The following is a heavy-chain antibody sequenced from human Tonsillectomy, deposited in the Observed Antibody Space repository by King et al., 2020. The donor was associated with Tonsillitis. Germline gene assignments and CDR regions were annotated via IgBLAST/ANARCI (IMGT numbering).Heavy chain of an antibody. V-gene: IGHV3-49*04. CDR3: TRQVGTMRRGVITDHSDY. D-gene: IGHD3-10*01. Sequence: VQLVESGGDLVQPGRSLRLSCTASGFTFGDYAMSWVRQAPGKGLEWVGFIRGKGYGGTTEYAASVKGRITVSRDDSKSIAYLQMDSLKTEDTAVYYCTRQVGTMRRGVITDHSDYWGQGTLVTVSS. J-gene: IGHJ4*02. CDR1: GFTFGDYA. CDR2: IRGKGYGGTT.